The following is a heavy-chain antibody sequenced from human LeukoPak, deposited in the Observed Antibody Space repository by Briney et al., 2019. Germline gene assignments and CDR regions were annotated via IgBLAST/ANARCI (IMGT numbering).Heavy chain of an antibody. D-gene: IGHD2-15*01. J-gene: IGHJ4*02. CDR1: GYSCASYW. CDR3: ARHREGYCSGDSCPGGDF. Sequence: GESLKISCKGAGYSCASYWSCWVRQMPGEGLGWRCIIYPGDSDTSYSPSFQGQVTISADKSISTPYLQWCSLKAPDTAMYYCARHREGYCSGDSCPGGDFWGQGTLVTVSS. V-gene: IGHV5-51*01. CDR2: IYPGDSDT.